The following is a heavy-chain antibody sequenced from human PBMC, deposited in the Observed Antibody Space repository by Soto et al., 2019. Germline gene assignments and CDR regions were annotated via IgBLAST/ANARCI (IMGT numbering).Heavy chain of an antibody. V-gene: IGHV3-11*01. J-gene: IGHJ2*01. CDR2: ISSGGSTI. D-gene: IGHD5-18*01. Sequence: QVQLVESGGGLVKPGGSLRLSCAASGFTFSDYYMSWIRQAPGKGLEWVSYISSGGSTIYYADFLKGRFTISRDNAKNXLYLQMNSLRDEDTAVYYCARDLRYNYGGYWYCGLWGRGTLVTVSS. CDR3: ARDLRYNYGGYWYCGL. CDR1: GFTFSDYY.